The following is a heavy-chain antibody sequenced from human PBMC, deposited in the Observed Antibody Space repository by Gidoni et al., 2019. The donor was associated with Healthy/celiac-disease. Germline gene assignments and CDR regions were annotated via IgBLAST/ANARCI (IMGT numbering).Heavy chain of an antibody. Sequence: QVQLQESGPGLVKPSQTLSLTCTVSGGSISSGSYYWSWIRQPSGKGLEWSGRIYTSGSTNYNPSLKSRVTISVDTSKNQCSLKLSSVTAADTAVYYCAREYYDFWSGYPGSFDYWGQGTLVTVSS. CDR2: IYTSGST. CDR3: AREYYDFWSGYPGSFDY. D-gene: IGHD3-3*01. V-gene: IGHV4-61*02. CDR1: GGSISSGSYY. J-gene: IGHJ4*02.